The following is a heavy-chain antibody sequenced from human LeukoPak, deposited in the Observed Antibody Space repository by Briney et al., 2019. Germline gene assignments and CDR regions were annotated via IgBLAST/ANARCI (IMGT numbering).Heavy chain of an antibody. CDR1: GYTFTGYY. CDR2: ISAYNGNT. Sequence: ASVKVSCKASGYTFTGYYVHWVRQAPGQGLEWMGWISAYNGNTNYAQKLQGRVTMTTDTSTSTAYMELRSLRSDDTAVYYCARTPAVAGTFKPIYYYYYYMDVWGKGTTVTVSS. V-gene: IGHV1-18*04. J-gene: IGHJ6*03. D-gene: IGHD6-19*01. CDR3: ARTPAVAGTFKPIYYYYYYMDV.